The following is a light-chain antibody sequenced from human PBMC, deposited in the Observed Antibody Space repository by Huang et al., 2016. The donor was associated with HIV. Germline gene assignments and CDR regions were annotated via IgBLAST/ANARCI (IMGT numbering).Light chain of an antibody. CDR1: QSISSW. V-gene: IGKV1-5*01. CDR3: QQYNSYPWT. J-gene: IGKJ1*01. Sequence: DIQMTQSPSTLSASVGDRVTITCRASQSISSWLAWYQQKPGKTPKLLIYDASSLESGVPSRFSGSGSWTEFTLTISSLQPDNFATYYCQQYNSYPWTFGQGTKVEI. CDR2: DAS.